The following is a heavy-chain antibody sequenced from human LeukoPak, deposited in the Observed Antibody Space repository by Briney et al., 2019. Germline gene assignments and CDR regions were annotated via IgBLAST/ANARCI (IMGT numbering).Heavy chain of an antibody. Sequence: PGGSLRLSCATSGFTFSSYAMSWVRQAPGKGLEWVSGIGASGGSTYYADSVKGRFTISRDNSKNTLYLQMNSLRIEDSAVYYCGRSGDLSPYFDHWGQGTLVTVSS. V-gene: IGHV3-23*01. CDR3: GRSGDLSPYFDH. J-gene: IGHJ4*02. D-gene: IGHD1-26*01. CDR2: IGASGGST. CDR1: GFTFSSYA.